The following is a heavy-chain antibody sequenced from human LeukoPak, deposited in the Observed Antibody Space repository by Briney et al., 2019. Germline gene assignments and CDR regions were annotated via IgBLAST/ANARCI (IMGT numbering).Heavy chain of an antibody. D-gene: IGHD3-9*01. CDR2: ISAYNGNT. J-gene: IGHJ3*02. CDR1: GYTFTSYG. Sequence: ASVKVSCKASGYTFTSYGISWVRQAPGQGLEWMGWISAYNGNTNYAQKLQGRVTTTTDTSTSTAYMELRSLRSDDTAVYYCTLRYFDWLSDDAFDIWGQGTMVTVSS. V-gene: IGHV1-18*01. CDR3: TLRYFDWLSDDAFDI.